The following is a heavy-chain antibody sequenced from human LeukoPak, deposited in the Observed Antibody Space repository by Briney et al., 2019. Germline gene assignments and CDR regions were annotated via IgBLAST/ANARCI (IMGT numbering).Heavy chain of an antibody. CDR2: INHSGST. V-gene: IGHV4-34*01. CDR3: AGGYDRAFDI. Sequence: SETLSLTCAVYGGSFSGYYWSWIRQPPGKGLEWIGEINHSGSTNYNPSLKSRVTISVDTSKNQFSLKLSSVTAADTAVYYCAGGYDRAFDIWGQGTMVTVSS. CDR1: GGSFSGYY. J-gene: IGHJ3*02. D-gene: IGHD3-10*02.